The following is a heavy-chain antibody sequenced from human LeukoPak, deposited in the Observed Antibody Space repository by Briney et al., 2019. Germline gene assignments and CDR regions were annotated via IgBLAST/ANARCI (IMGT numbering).Heavy chain of an antibody. Sequence: ASVKVSCKASGYTFTSYDINWVRQATGQGLEWMGWMNPNSGNTGYAQKFQGRVTMTRNTSISTAYMELSSLRSEDTAVYYCARSPIVVVPAAMSHWFDPWGQGTLVTVSS. J-gene: IGHJ5*02. CDR1: GYTFTSYD. D-gene: IGHD2-2*01. CDR2: MNPNSGNT. V-gene: IGHV1-8*01. CDR3: ARSPIVVVPAAMSHWFDP.